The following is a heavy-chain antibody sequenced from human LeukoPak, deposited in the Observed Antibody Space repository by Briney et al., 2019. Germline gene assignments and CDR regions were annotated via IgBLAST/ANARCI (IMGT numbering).Heavy chain of an antibody. D-gene: IGHD4-17*01. Sequence: GGSLRLSCAASGFTFSSYSMSWVRQAPGKGLEWVSAISGSGASTYYAASVKGRFTISRDNSKNTLYLQMNSLRAEDTAVYYCAKVRSRHDSGDFFDYWGQGTLVTASS. CDR3: AKVRSRHDSGDFFDY. CDR1: GFTFSSYS. CDR2: ISGSGAST. V-gene: IGHV3-23*01. J-gene: IGHJ4*02.